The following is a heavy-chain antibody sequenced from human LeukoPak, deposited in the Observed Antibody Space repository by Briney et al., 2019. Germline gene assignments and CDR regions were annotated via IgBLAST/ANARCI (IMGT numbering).Heavy chain of an antibody. CDR1: GFTFSSYG. D-gene: IGHD1-14*01. V-gene: IGHV3-7*03. Sequence: GGSLRLSCAASGFTFSSYGMSWVRQAPGKGLEWVANINQDGSEKYYVDSVKGRFTISRDNAKNSLYLQMNSLRAEDTAVYYCAKVLNRGYFDYWGQGTLVTVSS. J-gene: IGHJ4*02. CDR2: INQDGSEK. CDR3: AKVLNRGYFDY.